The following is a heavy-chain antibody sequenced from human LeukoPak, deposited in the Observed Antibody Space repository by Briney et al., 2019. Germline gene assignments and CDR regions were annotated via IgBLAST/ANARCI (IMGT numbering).Heavy chain of an antibody. J-gene: IGHJ4*02. D-gene: IGHD6-13*01. CDR2: IHSDGSST. V-gene: IGHV3-74*01. Sequence: GGSLRLSCVASGFTFSTYWMHWVRQAPGKGLVWVARIHSDGSSTTCADSVKGRFTISRDNAKNTLYLQMNSLRAEDTAVYYCARDIYSKSGDDYWGQGTLVTVSS. CDR1: GFTFSTYW. CDR3: ARDIYSKSGDDY.